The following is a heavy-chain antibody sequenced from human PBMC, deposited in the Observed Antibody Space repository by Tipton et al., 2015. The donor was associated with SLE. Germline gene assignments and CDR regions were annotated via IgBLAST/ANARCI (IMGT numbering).Heavy chain of an antibody. CDR1: GGSISSYY. V-gene: IGHV4-59*01. D-gene: IGHD5-24*01. CDR3: ARVSPDRYSVFVY. CDR2: IYYSGST. J-gene: IGHJ4*02. Sequence: LRLSCTVSGGSISSYYWSWIRQPPGKGLEWIGYIYYSGSTNYNPSLKSRVTISVDTSKNQFSLKLSSVTAADTAVYYCARVSPDRYSVFVYCGQGTLDLVS.